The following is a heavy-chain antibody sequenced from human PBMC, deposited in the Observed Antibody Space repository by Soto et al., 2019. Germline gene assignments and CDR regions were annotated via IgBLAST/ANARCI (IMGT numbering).Heavy chain of an antibody. CDR1: GLSFGTGGSY. Sequence: QVQLQESGPGLVKPSQTLSLTCTVSGLSFGTGGSYCSWIRYRPGKGLEWIGYIYDSGNTRYNPSLTSRVAVSLDTSKKQFFLMLTSVTAADTAVYYCARKTGYEVFDFWGQGTLVTVSS. CDR3: ARKTGYEVFDF. CDR2: IYDSGNT. V-gene: IGHV4-31*03. J-gene: IGHJ4*02. D-gene: IGHD5-12*01.